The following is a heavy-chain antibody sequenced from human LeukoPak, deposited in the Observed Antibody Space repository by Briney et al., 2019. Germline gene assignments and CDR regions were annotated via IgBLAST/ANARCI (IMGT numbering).Heavy chain of an antibody. CDR1: GFTFSSYA. CDR3: AKDSRYTYDYDY. D-gene: IGHD5-12*01. Sequence: GGSLRLSCAASGFTFSSYAMSWVRQAPGKGLEWVSHISGSGNIKYYADSVKGRFTISRDNSKNTLYLQMNSLRAEDTAVYYCAKDSRYTYDYDYWGQGTLVTVSS. V-gene: IGHV3-23*01. J-gene: IGHJ4*02. CDR2: ISGSGNIK.